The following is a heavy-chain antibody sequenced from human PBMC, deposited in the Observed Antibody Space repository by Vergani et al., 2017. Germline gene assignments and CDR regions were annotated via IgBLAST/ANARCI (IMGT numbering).Heavy chain of an antibody. CDR1: GGSIGSGFY. V-gene: IGHV4-38-2*02. CDR2: IHNRGKT. Sequence: QVQLQESGPGLLKPSQTLSLTCTVSGGSIGSGFYWAWIRQSPGEGLQWLTSIHNRGKTYHNPSLKSRVSVSLDTSKNRFSLNLTSVTATDTAVYYCARSQGDYWYFDLWGPGSLVTVSS. D-gene: IGHD2-21*01. CDR3: ARSQGDYWYFDL. J-gene: IGHJ2*01.